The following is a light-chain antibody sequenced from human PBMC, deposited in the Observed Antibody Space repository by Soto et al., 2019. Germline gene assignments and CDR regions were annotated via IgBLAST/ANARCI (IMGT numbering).Light chain of an antibody. CDR2: GTS. Sequence: EIVLTQSPASLALSPGERATLSCRASLSVSGYLAWYQQRPNQAPRLLIHGTSNRATGIPARFSGEGSGTDFTLPISSLEPEYSAVYYCQQRANFGQGTRLEIK. CDR3: QQRAN. CDR1: LSVSGY. J-gene: IGKJ5*01. V-gene: IGKV3-11*01.